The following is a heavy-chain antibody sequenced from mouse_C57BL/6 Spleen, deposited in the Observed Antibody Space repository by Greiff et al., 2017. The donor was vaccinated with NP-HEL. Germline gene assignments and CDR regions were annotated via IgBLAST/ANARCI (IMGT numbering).Heavy chain of an antibody. CDR2: IDPSDSYT. V-gene: IGHV1-50*01. Sequence: QLQQPGAELVKPGASVKLSCKASGYTFTSYWMQWVKQRPGQGLEWIGEIDPSDSYTNYNQKFKGKATLTVDTSSSTAYMQLSSLTSEDSAVYYCARYYSNFDYYAMDYWGQGTSVTVSS. J-gene: IGHJ4*01. CDR1: GYTFTSYW. D-gene: IGHD2-5*01. CDR3: ARYYSNFDYYAMDY.